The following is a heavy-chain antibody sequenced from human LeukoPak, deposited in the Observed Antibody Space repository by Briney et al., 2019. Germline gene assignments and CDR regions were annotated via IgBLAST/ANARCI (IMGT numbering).Heavy chain of an antibody. V-gene: IGHV4-34*01. CDR2: INHSGST. Sequence: SETLSLXCAVYGESFSGYYWSWIRQPPGKGLEWIGEINHSGSTNYNPSLKSRVTISVDTSKNQFSLKLSSVTAADTAVYYCARVPYYDSSPPIWGQGTMVTVSS. CDR3: ARVPYYDSSPPI. J-gene: IGHJ3*02. D-gene: IGHD3-22*01. CDR1: GESFSGYY.